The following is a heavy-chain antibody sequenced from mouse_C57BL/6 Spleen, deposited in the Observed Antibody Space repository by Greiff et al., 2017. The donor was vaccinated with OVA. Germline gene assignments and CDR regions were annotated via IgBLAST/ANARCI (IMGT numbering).Heavy chain of an antibody. CDR3: TGQGRSRFDY. V-gene: IGHV6-3*01. CDR2: IRLKSDNYAT. CDR1: GFTFSNYW. J-gene: IGHJ2*01. Sequence: EVKLMESGGGLVQPGGSMKLSCVASGFTFSNYWMNWVRQSPEKGLEWVAQIRLKSDNYATHYAESVKGRFTISRDDSKSSVYLQMNNLRAEDTGIYYCTGQGRSRFDYWGQGTTLTVSS.